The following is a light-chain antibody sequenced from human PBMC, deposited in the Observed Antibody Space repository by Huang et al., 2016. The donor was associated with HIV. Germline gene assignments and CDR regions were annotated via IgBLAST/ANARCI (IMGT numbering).Light chain of an antibody. J-gene: IGKJ4*01. V-gene: IGKV1-39*01. Sequence: DIQMTQSPFSLSASVGDRISITCRASQTISTFLNWYQQQPGKAPKLLIYASSNLQSGVSSRFSGTGSGTHFTLTVTGLQPDDFATYFCQQTSSVPLTFGGGTRVE. CDR2: ASS. CDR1: QTISTF. CDR3: QQTSSVPLT.